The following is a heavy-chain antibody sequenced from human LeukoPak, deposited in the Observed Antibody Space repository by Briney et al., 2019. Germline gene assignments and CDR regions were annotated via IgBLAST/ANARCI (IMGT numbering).Heavy chain of an antibody. D-gene: IGHD3-10*01. CDR1: GGSISSYY. Sequence: PSETLSLTCTVSGGSISSYYWSWIRQPPGKGLEWIGYIYYSGSTNYNPSLKSRVTISVDTSKNQFSLKLSSVTAADTAVYYCAGLLWFGELSYFDYWGQGTLVTVSS. CDR3: AGLLWFGELSYFDY. V-gene: IGHV4-59*08. J-gene: IGHJ4*02. CDR2: IYYSGST.